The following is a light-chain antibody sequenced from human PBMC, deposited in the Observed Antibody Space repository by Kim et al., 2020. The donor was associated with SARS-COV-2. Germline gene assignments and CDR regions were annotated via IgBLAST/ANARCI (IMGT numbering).Light chain of an antibody. V-gene: IGLV2-14*03. Sequence: QAVVTQLASVSGSPGQSITISCIGTSSDVGSYNYVSWYQCHPGKVPKLIIYDVSKRPSGVSNRFSGSKSGNTASLTISGLQAEDEADYYCSSYTSSTTLSFGSGTKVTVL. CDR3: SSYTSSTTLS. J-gene: IGLJ1*01. CDR1: SSDVGSYNY. CDR2: DVS.